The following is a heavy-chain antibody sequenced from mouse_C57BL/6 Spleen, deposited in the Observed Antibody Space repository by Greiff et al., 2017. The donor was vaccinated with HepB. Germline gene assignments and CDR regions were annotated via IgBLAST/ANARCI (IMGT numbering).Heavy chain of an antibody. J-gene: IGHJ4*01. CDR2: IWSDGST. CDR1: GFSLTSYG. V-gene: IGHV2-6-1*01. Sequence: VKLVESGPGLVAPSQSLSITCTVSGFSLTSYGVHWVRQPPGKGLEWLVVIWSDGSTTYNSALKSRLSISKDNSKSQVFLKMNSLQTDDTAMYYCARQGYGSSYYAMDYWGQGTSVTVSS. D-gene: IGHD1-1*01. CDR3: ARQGYGSSYYAMDY.